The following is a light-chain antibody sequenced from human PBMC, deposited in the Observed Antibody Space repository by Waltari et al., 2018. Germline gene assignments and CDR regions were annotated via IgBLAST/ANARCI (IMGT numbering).Light chain of an antibody. CDR3: ATWDSSLSAGVV. J-gene: IGLJ2*01. CDR2: DNS. V-gene: IGLV1-51*01. Sequence: QSVLTPPPSVSATPGQKVTISCSGSSSNIGTNYVYWYQHLPGTAPKLLIYDNSKRPSGTPDRFSGSKSGTSATLGITGLQTGDEADYYCATWDSSLSAGVVFGGGTKLTVL. CDR1: SSNIGTNY.